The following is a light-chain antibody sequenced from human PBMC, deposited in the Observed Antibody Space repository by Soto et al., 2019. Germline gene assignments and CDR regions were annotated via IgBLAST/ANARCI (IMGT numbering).Light chain of an antibody. Sequence: EIVLTQSPGTLSLSPGERATLSCRASQSVSSSYLAWYQQKPGQAPRLLIYDASSRATGIPDRFSGGGSGTDFTLTISRLEPEDFAVYYCQQYGSSGTFGQGTRLEIK. CDR2: DAS. CDR1: QSVSSSY. J-gene: IGKJ5*01. CDR3: QQYGSSGT. V-gene: IGKV3-20*01.